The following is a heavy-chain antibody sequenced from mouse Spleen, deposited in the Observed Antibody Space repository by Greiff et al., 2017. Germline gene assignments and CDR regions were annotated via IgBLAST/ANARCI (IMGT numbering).Heavy chain of an antibody. CDR3: ERHERDYGYDGAWFAY. CDR1: GFTFSSYC. Sequence: EVRLVESGGGLVKPGGSLKLSCAASGFTFSSYCMSWVRQTPEKRLEWVATISGGGCYNYNPDSVKGRFTISRDNATNKLYLQMSSLRTEETALYYSERHERDYGYDGAWFAYWGQGTLVTVSA. J-gene: IGHJ3*01. V-gene: IGHV5-9-2*01. D-gene: IGHD2-2*01. CDR2: ISGGGCYN.